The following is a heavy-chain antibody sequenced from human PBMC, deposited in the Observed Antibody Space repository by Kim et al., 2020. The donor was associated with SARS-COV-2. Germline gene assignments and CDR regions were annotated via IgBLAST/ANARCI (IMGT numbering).Heavy chain of an antibody. CDR2: IRSDGTNT. J-gene: IGHJ3*02. V-gene: IGHV3-74*01. CDR3: TRDLDIVVGDAHYDVFDI. Sequence: GGSLRLSCAASGFTFSNYYMHWVRQVPGEGLVWVSHIRSDGTNTRYADSVEGRFTISRDNAKKTLYLQMNSLRVEDTAVYYCTRDLDIVVGDAHYDVFDIGGQGTMVTVSS. D-gene: IGHD2-2*03. CDR1: GFTFSNYY.